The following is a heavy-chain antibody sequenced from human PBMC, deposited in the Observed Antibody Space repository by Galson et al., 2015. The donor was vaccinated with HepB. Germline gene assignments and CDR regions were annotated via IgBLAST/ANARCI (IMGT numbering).Heavy chain of an antibody. CDR3: ARDLSSGRAADDI. CDR1: GGTFSSYT. Sequence: SVKVSCKASGGTFSSYTISWVRQAPGQGLEWMGRIIPILGIANYAQKFQGRVTITADKSTSTAYMELSSLRSEDTAEYYCARDLSSGRAADDIWGQGTMVTVSS. CDR2: IIPILGIA. V-gene: IGHV1-69*04. J-gene: IGHJ3*02. D-gene: IGHD6-19*01.